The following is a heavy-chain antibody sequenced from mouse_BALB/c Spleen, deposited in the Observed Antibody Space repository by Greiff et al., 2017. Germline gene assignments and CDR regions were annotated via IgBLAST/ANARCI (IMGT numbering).Heavy chain of an antibody. CDR1: GFNIRSYD. Sequence: EVQLVESGGGLVKPGGSLKLSCAASGFNIRSYDMAWVSQTPEKRLEWVGTISSGGSYTYYQDRVKGRLTISRDNAKNTRYLQMSSRRSEDTAMYYCARITTVVEGYAMDYWGQGTSVTVSS. D-gene: IGHD1-1*01. J-gene: IGHJ4*01. V-gene: IGHV5-9-3*01. CDR2: ISSGGSYT. CDR3: ARITTVVEGYAMDY.